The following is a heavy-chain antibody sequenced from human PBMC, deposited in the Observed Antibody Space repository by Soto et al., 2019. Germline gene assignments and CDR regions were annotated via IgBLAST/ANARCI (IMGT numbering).Heavy chain of an antibody. D-gene: IGHD3-3*01. CDR2: ISGSDGKT. V-gene: IGHV3-23*01. Sequence: GGSLNLSCAASGFSFGSYALSWVRQAPGKGLEWVSTISGSDGKTFYADSVKGRFSISRDTSQSTLYLQMNSLRADDTAMYYCARWSYLDYWGQGTRVTVSS. J-gene: IGHJ4*02. CDR3: ARWSYLDY. CDR1: GFSFGSYA.